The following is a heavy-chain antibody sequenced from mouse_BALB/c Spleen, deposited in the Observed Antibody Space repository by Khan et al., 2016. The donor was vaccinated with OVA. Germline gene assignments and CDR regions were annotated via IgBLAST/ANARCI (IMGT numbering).Heavy chain of an antibody. J-gene: IGHJ2*01. CDR1: GFSITSDHS. CDR3: SVFDYDGIDH. Sequence: EVQLVESGPDLVEPSQSLSLTCTVTGFSITSDHSWHWIRQFPGNKLEWLGYLHFSGRTNHNPSLKSRILTTRDPSRNQFFLQMNSVTNEDSATYCGSVFDYDGIDHWGQGTTLTVSS. CDR2: LHFSGRT. V-gene: IGHV3-1*02. D-gene: IGHD2-4*01.